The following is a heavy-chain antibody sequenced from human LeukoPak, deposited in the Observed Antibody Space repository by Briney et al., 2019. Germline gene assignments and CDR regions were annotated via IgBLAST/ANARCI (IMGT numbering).Heavy chain of an antibody. D-gene: IGHD6-19*01. CDR1: GFTFSDHF. CDR2: SRNKPKSYTT. CDR3: VRVGSVAGSDYLDY. Sequence: GGSLRLSCSVSGFTFSDHFLVWVRQAPGKGLEWVGRSRNKPKSYTTEYASSVKGRFTISRDDSKISLYLQMNSLKTEDTAVYYCVRVGSVAGSDYLDYWGQGTLVTVSS. J-gene: IGHJ4*02. V-gene: IGHV3-72*01.